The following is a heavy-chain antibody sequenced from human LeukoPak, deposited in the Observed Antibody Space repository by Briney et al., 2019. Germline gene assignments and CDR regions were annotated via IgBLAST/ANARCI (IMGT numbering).Heavy chain of an antibody. Sequence: PSETLSLTCTVPGGSISSYYWSWIRHPPEKGLEWSGHIYYSGSTNYNPSLKSRVTISVDTSKNQFSMKLSSVTAADTAVYYCAGTRDGYKTYYYGMDVWGQGTTVTVSS. CDR1: GGSISSYY. J-gene: IGHJ6*02. CDR2: IYYSGST. V-gene: IGHV4-59*01. CDR3: AGTRDGYKTYYYGMDV. D-gene: IGHD5-24*01.